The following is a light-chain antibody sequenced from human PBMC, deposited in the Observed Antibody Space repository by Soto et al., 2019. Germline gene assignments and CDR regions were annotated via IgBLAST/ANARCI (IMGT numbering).Light chain of an antibody. CDR1: SSDVGGYNY. Sequence: QSALTQPASVSGSPGQSITISCTGTSSDVGGYNYVSWYQQHPGKAPKVMIYDVSNRPSGVSNRFSGSKSGNTASLTISGLQAEDEADYYCSSYTSSGTLVLFGGGTKLTVL. CDR3: SSYTSSGTLVL. V-gene: IGLV2-14*01. CDR2: DVS. J-gene: IGLJ2*01.